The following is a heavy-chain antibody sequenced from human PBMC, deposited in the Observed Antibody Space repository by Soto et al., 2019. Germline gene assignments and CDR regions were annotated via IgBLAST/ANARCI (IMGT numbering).Heavy chain of an antibody. J-gene: IGHJ4*02. CDR3: ARLVVVAPVANV. D-gene: IGHD2-21*01. CDR2: IFYTGTT. CDR1: GGSVSYNSYY. Sequence: PSETLSLTCSVSGGSVSYNSYYWGCIRQPPGKGLEWVGGIFYTGTTYYSPSLKVRVSISVDTSKNSFSLNLTSVTAADTAVYFCARLVVVAPVANVWGQGALVTVSS. V-gene: IGHV4-39*01.